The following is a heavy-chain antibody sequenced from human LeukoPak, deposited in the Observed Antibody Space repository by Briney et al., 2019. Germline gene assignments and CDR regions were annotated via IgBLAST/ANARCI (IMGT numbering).Heavy chain of an antibody. D-gene: IGHD2-15*01. CDR1: GDSIRNSVYY. CDR2: IYYTGNT. J-gene: IGHJ6*03. CDR3: ARRRGYCSGGSCSRLYYYYYYMDV. V-gene: IGHV4-39*07. Sequence: SETLSLTCTVSGDSIRNSVYYWVWIRQPPGKGLEWIGNIYYTGNTYYNPSLKGRVTISVDTSKNQFSLKLSSVTAADTAVYYCARRRGYCSGGSCSRLYYYYYYMDVWGKGTTVTISS.